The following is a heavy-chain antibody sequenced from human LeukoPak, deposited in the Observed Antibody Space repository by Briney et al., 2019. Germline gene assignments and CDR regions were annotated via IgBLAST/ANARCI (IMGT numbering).Heavy chain of an antibody. V-gene: IGHV4-38-2*02. D-gene: IGHD3-22*01. CDR2: IYHSGST. CDR3: YYDSSGYFRGDY. CDR1: GYSISSGYY. J-gene: IGHJ4*02. Sequence: PSETLSLTCTVSGYSISSGYYWGWIRQPPGKGLEWIGSIYHSGSTYYNPSLKSRVTISVDTSKNQFSLKLSSVTVADTAVYYCYYDSSGYFRGDYWGQGTLVTVSS.